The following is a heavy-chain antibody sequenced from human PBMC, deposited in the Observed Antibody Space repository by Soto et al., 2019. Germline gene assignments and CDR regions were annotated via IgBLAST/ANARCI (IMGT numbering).Heavy chain of an antibody. Sequence: VGSLRLSCAASGFTFSTYWMNWVRQTPGKGLMWVSRISPDGSNRGYADSVEGRFTVSRDNAKNTLYLQMNSLGAEDTAMYYCASRGDSVPVSLTDFEHWCDGTIVTV. V-gene: IGHV3-74*01. CDR2: ISPDGSNR. CDR1: GFTFSTYW. CDR3: ASRGDSVPVSLTDFEH. J-gene: IGHJ1*01. D-gene: IGHD3-10*01.